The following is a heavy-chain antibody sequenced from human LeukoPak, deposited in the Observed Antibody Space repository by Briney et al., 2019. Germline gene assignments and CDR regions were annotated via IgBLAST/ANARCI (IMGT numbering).Heavy chain of an antibody. CDR2: ISYDGTNK. CDR3: AKGGERGYSTFDY. J-gene: IGHJ4*02. Sequence: PGGSLRLSCAASGFTFSNYDMHWVRQAPGKGLEWVAVISYDGTNKYYADSVKGRFTISRDNSKNTLYLQMNSLRAEDTAVYYCAKGGERGYSTFDYWGQGTLVTVSS. D-gene: IGHD5-18*01. V-gene: IGHV3-30*18. CDR1: GFTFSNYD.